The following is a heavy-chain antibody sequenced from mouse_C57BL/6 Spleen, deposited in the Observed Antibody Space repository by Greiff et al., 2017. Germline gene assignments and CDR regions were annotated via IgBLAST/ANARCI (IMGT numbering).Heavy chain of an antibody. CDR1: GFTFSSYA. Sequence: EVKLMESGGGLVKPGGSLKLSCAASGFTFSSYAMSWVRQTPEKRLEWVATISDGGSYTYYPDNVKGRFTISRDNAKNNLYLQMSHLKSEDTAMYYCARDGTTLSYFDYWGQGTTLTVSS. D-gene: IGHD1-1*01. V-gene: IGHV5-4*01. CDR2: ISDGGSYT. J-gene: IGHJ2*01. CDR3: ARDGTTLSYFDY.